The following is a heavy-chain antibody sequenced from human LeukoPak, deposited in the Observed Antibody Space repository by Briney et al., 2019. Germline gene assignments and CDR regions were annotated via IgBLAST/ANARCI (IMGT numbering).Heavy chain of an antibody. D-gene: IGHD6-19*01. Sequence: GGSLRLSCAASGFTFSSYGMSWVRQAPGKGLEWVGRIKSKTDDGTTDYAAPVKGRFIISRDDSRSALFLQMNSLKTEDTAVYYCTTLGLRHWGIAVAGPLDYWGQGTLVTVSS. CDR3: TTLGLRHWGIAVAGPLDY. CDR2: IKSKTDDGTT. V-gene: IGHV3-15*01. CDR1: GFTFSSYG. J-gene: IGHJ4*02.